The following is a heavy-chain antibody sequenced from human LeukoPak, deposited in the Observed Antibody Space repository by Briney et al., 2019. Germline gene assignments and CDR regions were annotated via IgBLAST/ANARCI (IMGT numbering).Heavy chain of an antibody. V-gene: IGHV4-4*07. D-gene: IGHD6-19*01. Sequence: SETLSLTCTVSGGSISSYYWTWIRQPAGKGLEWIGRIYTTGSTNYNPSLNSRVTMSVDTSKNQFSLKLSSVTAADTAVYYCARHIAVAGKAGFDYWGQGTLVTVSS. CDR3: ARHIAVAGKAGFDY. J-gene: IGHJ4*02. CDR2: IYTTGST. CDR1: GGSISSYY.